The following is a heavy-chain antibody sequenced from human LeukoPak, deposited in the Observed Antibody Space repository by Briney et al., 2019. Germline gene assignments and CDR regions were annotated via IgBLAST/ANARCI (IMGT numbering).Heavy chain of an antibody. CDR3: ARLLLSYYDFWSGPSENDY. CDR1: GGSISSSSYY. J-gene: IGHJ4*02. Sequence: PSETLSLTCTVSGGSISSSSYYWGWIRQPPGKGLEWIGSIYYSGSTYYNPPLKSRVTISVDTSKNQFSLKLSSVTAADTAVYYCARLLLSYYDFWSGPSENDYWGQGTLVTVSS. V-gene: IGHV4-39*01. CDR2: IYYSGST. D-gene: IGHD3-3*01.